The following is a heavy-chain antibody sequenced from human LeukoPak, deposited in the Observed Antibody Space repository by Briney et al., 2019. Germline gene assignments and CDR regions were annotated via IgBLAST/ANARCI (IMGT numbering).Heavy chain of an antibody. CDR3: ARDAAFGELVI. CDR2: INPSGGST. D-gene: IGHD3-10*01. CDR1: GYTFTSYY. V-gene: IGHV1-46*01. Sequence: ASVKVFCKASGYTFTSYYMHWVRQAPGQGLEWMGIINPSGGSTSYAQKFQGRVTMTRDTSTSTVYMELSSLRPEDTAVYYCARDAAFGELVIWGQGTLVTVSS. J-gene: IGHJ4*02.